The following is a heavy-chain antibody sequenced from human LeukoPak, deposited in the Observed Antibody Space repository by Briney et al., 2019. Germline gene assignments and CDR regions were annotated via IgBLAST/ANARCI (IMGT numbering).Heavy chain of an antibody. CDR1: GGSISSYY. CDR2: IYYSGST. V-gene: IGHV4-59*05. D-gene: IGHD5-24*01. J-gene: IGHJ4*02. CDR3: ASGDGYNSLVY. Sequence: PSETLSLTCTVSGGSISSYYWSWIRQPPGKGLEWIGSIYYSGSTYYNPSLKSRVTISVDTSKNQFSLKLSSVTAADTAVYYCASGDGYNSLVYWGQGTLVTVSS.